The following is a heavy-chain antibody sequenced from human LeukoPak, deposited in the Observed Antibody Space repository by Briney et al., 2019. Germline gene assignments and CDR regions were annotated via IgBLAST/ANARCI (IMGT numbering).Heavy chain of an antibody. Sequence: SETLSLTCTVSGGSISSGSYYWTWIRQPAGKGLEWIGRISTSGRTNFNPSLKSRVTISIDTSKNQFSLKLSSVTAADTAVYYCARDVGGYRYGYRPTELYWYFDLWGRGTLVTVSS. CDR3: ARDVGGYRYGYRPTELYWYFDL. CDR1: GGSISSGSYY. J-gene: IGHJ2*01. CDR2: ISTSGRT. D-gene: IGHD5-18*01. V-gene: IGHV4-61*02.